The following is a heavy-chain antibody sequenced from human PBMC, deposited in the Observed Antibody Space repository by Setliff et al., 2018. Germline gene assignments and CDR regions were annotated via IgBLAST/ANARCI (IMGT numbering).Heavy chain of an antibody. Sequence: GASVKVSCKASGYTFTSYGISWVRQAPGQGLEWMGWINAGNGNMRYSQNFQGRVTITRDTSASTAYMELSSLTSEDTAIYYCARGDVYSGSYYHFDYWGQGTLVTVSS. CDR2: INAGNGNM. CDR3: ARGDVYSGSYYHFDY. V-gene: IGHV1-3*01. J-gene: IGHJ4*02. CDR1: GYTFTSYG. D-gene: IGHD1-26*01.